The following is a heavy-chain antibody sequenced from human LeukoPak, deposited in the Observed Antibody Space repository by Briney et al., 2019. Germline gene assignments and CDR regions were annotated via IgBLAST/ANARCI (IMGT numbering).Heavy chain of an antibody. CDR1: GFTFSSYG. V-gene: IGHV3-33*01. CDR3: AREELLWFGESQNAFDI. Sequence: GGSLRLSCAASGFTFSSYGMHWVRQAPGKGLEWVAVIWYDGSNKYYADSVKGRFTISRDNSKNPLYLQMNSLRAEDTAVYYCAREELLWFGESQNAFDIWGQGTMVTVSS. J-gene: IGHJ3*02. CDR2: IWYDGSNK. D-gene: IGHD3-10*01.